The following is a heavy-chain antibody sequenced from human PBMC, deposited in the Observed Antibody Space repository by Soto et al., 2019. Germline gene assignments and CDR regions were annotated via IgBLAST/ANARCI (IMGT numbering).Heavy chain of an antibody. D-gene: IGHD3-3*01. Sequence: QVQLGESGGGVVQPGRSLRLSCAASGLTFSIHAMHWVRQAPGKGLAWVAVISYDGNHKYYADSVKCRFTISRDNSKNTLYLQMNSLRAEDTAVYYCARDPSLTIFGVDKVGMDVWGQGTRVTVSS. CDR2: ISYDGNHK. CDR3: ARDPSLTIFGVDKVGMDV. J-gene: IGHJ6*02. V-gene: IGHV3-30-3*01. CDR1: GLTFSIHA.